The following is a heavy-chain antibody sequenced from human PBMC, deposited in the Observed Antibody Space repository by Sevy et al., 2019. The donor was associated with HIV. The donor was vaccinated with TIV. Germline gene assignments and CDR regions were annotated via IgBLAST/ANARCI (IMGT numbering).Heavy chain of an antibody. CDR2: IMSKSDGGTT. CDR1: GFTFSYAW. J-gene: IGHJ6*02. D-gene: IGHD2-8*02. V-gene: IGHV3-15*01. CDR3: STDPIIVLLVTDGMDD. Sequence: GGSLRLSCVASGFTFSYAWMSWVRQAPGKGLEWVGRIMSKSDGGTTDYAAPEKGRFTISRDDSKNTLYLQMNSLKIEDTAVYYCSTDPIIVLLVTDGMDDWGQRTTVTVSS.